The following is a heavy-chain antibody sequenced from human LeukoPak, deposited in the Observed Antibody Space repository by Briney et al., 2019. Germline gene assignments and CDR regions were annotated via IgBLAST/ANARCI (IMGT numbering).Heavy chain of an antibody. CDR1: GGSLYGYY. J-gene: IGHJ4*02. V-gene: IGHV4-34*01. Sequence: ETLSLTCAVYGGSLYGYYWSWIRRPPGKGLEWIGEINHNGSTHFNPYLRSRVTMSLDTSKNQFSLKLSSVIAADTAVYFCASLFSGSYYDGYYFHYWGQGTLVTVSS. CDR3: ASLFSGSYYDGYYFHY. CDR2: INHNGST. D-gene: IGHD3-10*01.